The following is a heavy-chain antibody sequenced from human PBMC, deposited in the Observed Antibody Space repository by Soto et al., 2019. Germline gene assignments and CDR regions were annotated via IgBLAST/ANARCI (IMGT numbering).Heavy chain of an antibody. CDR1: GYTITSYT. V-gene: IGHV1-3*01. CDR2: INAGNGNT. J-gene: IGHJ4*02. CDR3: ARVEVRGILVY. Sequence: ASVKAARKASGYTITSYTLHWGRQAPGQRLEWMGWINAGNGNTKYSQKFQGRVTITRDTSANTAYLEVSSLTSEDTALYYCARVEVRGILVYWGQGTLVTVSS. D-gene: IGHD3-10*01.